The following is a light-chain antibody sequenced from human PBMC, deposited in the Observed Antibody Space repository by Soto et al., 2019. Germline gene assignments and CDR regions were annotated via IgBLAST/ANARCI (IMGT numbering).Light chain of an antibody. V-gene: IGLV2-14*01. CDR2: DVS. CDR1: SSDVGGYNY. J-gene: IGLJ2*01. CDR3: SSYTSSSTPEVV. Sequence: QSALTQPASVSGSPGQSITISCTGTSSDVGGYNYVSWYQQHPGKAPKLMIYDVSNRPSGVYNRFSGSKSGNTASLTISGLQAEDEADYYCSSYTSSSTPEVVFGGGTKLTVL.